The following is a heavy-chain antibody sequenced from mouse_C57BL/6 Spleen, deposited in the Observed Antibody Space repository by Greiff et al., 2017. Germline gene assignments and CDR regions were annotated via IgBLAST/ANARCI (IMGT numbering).Heavy chain of an antibody. V-gene: IGHV1-69*01. D-gene: IGHD2-5*01. CDR3: ARTYYSNLYYFDY. CDR2: IDPSDSYT. Sequence: QVQLQQPGAELVMPGASVKLSCKASGYTFTSYWMHWVKQRPGQGLEWIGEIDPSDSYTNYNQKFKGKSTLTVCKSYSTAYMQLSSLTSEDSAVYYCARTYYSNLYYFDYWGQGTTRTVSS. CDR1: GYTFTSYW. J-gene: IGHJ2*01.